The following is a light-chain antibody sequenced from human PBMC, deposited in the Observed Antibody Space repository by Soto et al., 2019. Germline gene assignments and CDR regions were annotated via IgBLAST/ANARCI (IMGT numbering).Light chain of an antibody. J-gene: IGKJ1*01. CDR3: QQYNSYGT. CDR1: QGISSW. CDR2: DAS. V-gene: IGKV1-5*01. Sequence: IQITQPPSSLSASVGERVTITCRASQGISSWLAWYQQKPGKAPKLLIYDASSLESGVPSRFSGSGSGTEFTLTISSLQPDDFATYYCQQYNSYGTFGQGTKVDIK.